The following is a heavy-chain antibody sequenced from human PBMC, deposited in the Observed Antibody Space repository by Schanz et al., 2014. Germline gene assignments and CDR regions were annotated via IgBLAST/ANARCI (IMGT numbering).Heavy chain of an antibody. D-gene: IGHD2-2*01. J-gene: IGHJ4*02. Sequence: QGQLVQSGVEVKRPGASVRVSCKASGYSFTDYAIHWVRQAPGQGLEWMGKINPSSGTTRIAQNFQGRLTVTRDTSTSTVNMELSSLRSEDTAVYYCARGGFFDSTSFDSWGQGTLVTVSS. CDR3: ARGGFFDSTSFDS. V-gene: IGHV1-46*03. CDR2: INPSSGTT. CDR1: GYSFTDYA.